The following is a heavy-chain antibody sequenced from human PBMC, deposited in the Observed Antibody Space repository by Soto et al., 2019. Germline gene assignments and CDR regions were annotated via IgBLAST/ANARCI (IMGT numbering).Heavy chain of an antibody. V-gene: IGHV3-23*01. J-gene: IGHJ4*02. CDR1: GFTLSSYA. CDR2: ISDSDNAT. CDR3: AKGVSSSAWSASES. D-gene: IGHD6-19*01. Sequence: EVQLLESGGGLVQPGGSLRLSCAASGFTLSSYAMTWVRQAPGKGLAWVSVISDSDNATYYADSVKGRLTISRDNSKNTLYLQLNSLRAEDTAVYYCAKGVSSSAWSASESWGQGTLVTVSA.